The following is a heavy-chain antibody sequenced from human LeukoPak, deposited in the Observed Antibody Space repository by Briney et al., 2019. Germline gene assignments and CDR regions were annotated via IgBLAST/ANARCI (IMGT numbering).Heavy chain of an antibody. CDR2: IIPIFGTA. CDR1: GGTFSSYA. D-gene: IGHD2-21*01. J-gene: IGHJ4*02. CDR3: ARAFGCGDSYYFDY. Sequence: ASVKVSCKASGGTFSSYAISWVRQAPGQGLEWMGRIIPIFGTANYAQKFQGRVTITTDESTSTAYVELSSLRSEDTAVYYCARAFGCGDSYYFDYWGQGTLVTVSS. V-gene: IGHV1-69*05.